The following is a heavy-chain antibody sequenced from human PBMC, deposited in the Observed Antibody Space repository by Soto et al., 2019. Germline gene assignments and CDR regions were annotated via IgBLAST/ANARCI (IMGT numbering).Heavy chain of an antibody. J-gene: IGHJ4*02. V-gene: IGHV3-48*02. CDR3: ARDCSSTSCYVERLVY. Sequence: VQLEESGGGWVQPGGSLRLSCAASGFTFSSYSMNWVRQAPGKGREWVSYISSGSSNIYYEDSVNGRCTISRDNDKNSLYLQMNSMRDEDTAVYYCARDCSSTSCYVERLVYWGQGTLVTVSS. D-gene: IGHD2-2*01. CDR1: GFTFSSYS. CDR2: ISSGSSNI.